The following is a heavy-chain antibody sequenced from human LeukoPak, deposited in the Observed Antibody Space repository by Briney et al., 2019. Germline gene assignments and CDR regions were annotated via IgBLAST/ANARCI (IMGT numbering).Heavy chain of an antibody. CDR1: GYTFTSYG. CDR2: ISAYNVNT. D-gene: IGHD3-3*01. CDR3: ARGTTIFGVSLSAFDI. Sequence: ASVKVSCKASGYTFTSYGISWVRQAPGQGLEWMGWISAYNVNTNYAQNLQGRVTMTTDTSTSTAYMELRSLRSDDTAVYYCARGTTIFGVSLSAFDIWGQGTMVTVSS. V-gene: IGHV1-18*01. J-gene: IGHJ3*02.